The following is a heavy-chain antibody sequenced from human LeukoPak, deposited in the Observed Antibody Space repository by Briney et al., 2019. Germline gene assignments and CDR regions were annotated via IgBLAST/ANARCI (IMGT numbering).Heavy chain of an antibody. CDR2: IYDSDST. V-gene: IGHV3-53*01. J-gene: IGHJ4*02. Sequence: GGSLRLSCVASGFIVRTNYMNWVRQAPGKRPEWVAIIYDSDSTYYTDSVKGRFTISRDSSKNTVYLQMNSLRIEDTALYYCARSRAFDLWGQGTLVTVSS. CDR3: ARSRAFDL. CDR1: GFIVRTNY.